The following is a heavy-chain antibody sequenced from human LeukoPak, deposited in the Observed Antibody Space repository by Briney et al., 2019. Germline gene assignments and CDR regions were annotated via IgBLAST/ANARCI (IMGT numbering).Heavy chain of an antibody. J-gene: IGHJ4*02. CDR3: ARDQVGATPIDY. Sequence: GGSLGLSCAASGFTFSSYWMHWVRQAPGKGLVWVSHINGDGGSTGYADSVKGRFTISRDNAKNTLYLHMNSLRAEDTAVYYCARDQVGATPIDYWGQGTVVTVSS. V-gene: IGHV3-74*01. D-gene: IGHD1-26*01. CDR2: INGDGGST. CDR1: GFTFSSYW.